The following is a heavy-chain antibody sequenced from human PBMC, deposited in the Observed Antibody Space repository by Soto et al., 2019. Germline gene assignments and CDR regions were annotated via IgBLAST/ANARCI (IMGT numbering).Heavy chain of an antibody. V-gene: IGHV3-21*01. CDR2: ISSSSTDM. J-gene: IGHJ4*02. CDR3: AREYCSGGSCRPPGY. CDR1: GFTFSSYS. D-gene: IGHD2-15*01. Sequence: PGGSLRLSCAASGFTFSSYSMNWVRQAPGKGLEWVSSISSSSTDMYYADSVKGRFTISRDNAENSLYLQMNSLRAEDTAVYYCAREYCSGGSCRPPGYWGQGTLVTVSS.